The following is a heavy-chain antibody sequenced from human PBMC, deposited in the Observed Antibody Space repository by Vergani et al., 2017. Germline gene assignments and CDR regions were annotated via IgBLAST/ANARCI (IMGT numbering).Heavy chain of an antibody. V-gene: IGHV1-46*03. Sequence: QVQLVQSGPEVKKPGASVKVSCKASGYTFSSYYIHWVRQAPGQGLEWMEINNPSGGTISYAQKFQGRVTLTWDTSTSTVYMELSSLRSEDTAVYYCARGKMVVSGTETADVFDVWGKGIMVTV. D-gene: IGHD2-21*01. CDR1: GYTFSSYY. CDR3: ARGKMVVSGTETADVFDV. CDR2: NNPSGGTI. J-gene: IGHJ3*01.